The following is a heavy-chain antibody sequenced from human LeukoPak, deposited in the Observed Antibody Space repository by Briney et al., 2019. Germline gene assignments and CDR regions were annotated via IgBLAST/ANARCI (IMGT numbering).Heavy chain of an antibody. D-gene: IGHD3-10*01. CDR1: GFTFSSYE. CDR2: ISSSGSTV. CDR3: APFYYDSGSYGY. Sequence: QTGGSLRLSCAASGFTFSSYEMNWVRQAPGKGLEWVSYISSSGSTVYYADSVKGRFTISRDNAKNSLYLQMNSLRAEDTAVYYCAPFYYDSGSYGYWGQGTLVTVSS. V-gene: IGHV3-48*03. J-gene: IGHJ4*02.